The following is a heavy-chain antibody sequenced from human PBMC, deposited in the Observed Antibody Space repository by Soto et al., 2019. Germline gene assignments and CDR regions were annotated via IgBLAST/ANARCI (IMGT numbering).Heavy chain of an antibody. J-gene: IGHJ6*02. Sequence: GGSLRLSCSASGFTFSNYDMVWVRQAPGKGLEWVSDIIDSGGSTYYADSVKGRFTISRDNSKSTLYLQMNSLRAEDTALYYCAKGRSYYYYYGVDVWGQGTTVTVSS. CDR1: GFTFSNYD. CDR2: IIDSGGST. CDR3: AKGRSYYYYYGVDV. V-gene: IGHV3-23*01.